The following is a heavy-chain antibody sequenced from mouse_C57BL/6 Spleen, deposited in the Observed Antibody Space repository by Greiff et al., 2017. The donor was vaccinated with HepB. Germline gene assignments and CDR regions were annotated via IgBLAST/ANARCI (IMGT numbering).Heavy chain of an antibody. J-gene: IGHJ2*01. CDR3: ARRRTGIYVDY. V-gene: IGHV1-50*01. CDR1: GYTFTSYW. CDR2: IDPSDSYT. D-gene: IGHD4-1*01. Sequence: VQLQQSGAELVKPGASVKLSCKASGYTFTSYWMQWVKQRPGQGLEWIGEIDPSDSYTNYNQKFKGKATLTVDTSSSTAYMQLSSLTSEDSAVYYCARRRTGIYVDYWGQGTTLTVSS.